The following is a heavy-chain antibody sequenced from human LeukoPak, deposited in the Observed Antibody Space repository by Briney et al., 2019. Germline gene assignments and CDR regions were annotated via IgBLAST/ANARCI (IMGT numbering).Heavy chain of an antibody. Sequence: PGGSLRLSCAASGFTFSGSVMHWVRQASGKGLEWVGRIRSKANSYATAYAASVKGRFTISRDDSKNTAYLQMNSLKTEDTAVYYCTTYYDSSGYGPFVDWGQGTLVTVSS. CDR1: GFTFSGSV. V-gene: IGHV3-73*01. D-gene: IGHD3-22*01. CDR3: TTYYDSSGYGPFVD. CDR2: IRSKANSYAT. J-gene: IGHJ4*02.